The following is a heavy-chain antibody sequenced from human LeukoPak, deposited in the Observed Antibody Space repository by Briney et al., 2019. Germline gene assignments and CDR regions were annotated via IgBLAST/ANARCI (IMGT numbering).Heavy chain of an antibody. CDR1: GYTFTGYY. V-gene: IGHV1-2*04. J-gene: IGHJ6*02. CDR3: ARATYDLYYYGMDV. Sequence: ASVKVSCKASGYTFTGYYMHWVRQAPGQGLEWMGWINPNSGGTNYAQKFQGWVTMTRDTSISTAYMELSRLRSDDTAVYYCARATYDLYYYGMDVWGQGTTVTVSS. D-gene: IGHD3-16*01. CDR2: INPNSGGT.